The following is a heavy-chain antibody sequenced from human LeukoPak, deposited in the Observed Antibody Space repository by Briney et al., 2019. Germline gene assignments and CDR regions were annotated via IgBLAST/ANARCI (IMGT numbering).Heavy chain of an antibody. J-gene: IGHJ5*02. V-gene: IGHV3-21*04. CDR1: GFTFSSYS. D-gene: IGHD3-3*01. CDR3: ASGYDFWSGYYSGGYWFDP. Sequence: GGSLRLSCAASGFTFSSYSMNWVRQAPGKGLEWVSSISSSSSYIYYADSVKGRFTISRDNAKNSLYLQMNSLRAEDTAVYYCASGYDFWSGYYSGGYWFDPWGQGTLVTVSS. CDR2: ISSSSSYI.